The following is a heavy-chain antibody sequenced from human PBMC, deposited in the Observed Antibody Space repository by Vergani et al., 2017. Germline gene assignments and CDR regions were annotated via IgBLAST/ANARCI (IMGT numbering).Heavy chain of an antibody. V-gene: IGHV5-51*03. Sequence: EVQLVQSGAEVKKPGASLKISCQGSGYCITNYWIAWVRQRPGKGLEWMGIIYAGDSDVRYSPSFQGQVTMSADKSLSTAYLQWSSLKASDTATYYCARTHDFSSLYSTYNWFDPWGQGTQVAVSS. J-gene: IGHJ5*02. D-gene: IGHD3-3*01. CDR2: IYAGDSDV. CDR3: ARTHDFSSLYSTYNWFDP. CDR1: GYCITNYW.